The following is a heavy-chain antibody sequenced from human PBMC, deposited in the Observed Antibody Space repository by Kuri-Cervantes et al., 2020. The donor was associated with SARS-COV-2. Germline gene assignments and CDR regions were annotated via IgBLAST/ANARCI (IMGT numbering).Heavy chain of an antibody. D-gene: IGHD3-3*01. V-gene: IGHV4-61*01. J-gene: IGHJ4*02. CDR3: ARGTGSYYDFWSGSNFDY. CDR1: GDSVSSGNYY. Sequence: GSLRLSCTVSGDSVSSGNYYWSWIRQPPGKGLEWIGYNYHSGNTNYNPSLKSRVSISVDMSRNQFSLKLRSVTAADTAVYYCARGTGSYYDFWSGSNFDYWGQGTLVTVSS. CDR2: NYHSGNT.